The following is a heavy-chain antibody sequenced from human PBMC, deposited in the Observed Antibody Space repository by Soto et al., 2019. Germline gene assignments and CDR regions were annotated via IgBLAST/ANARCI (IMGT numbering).Heavy chain of an antibody. V-gene: IGHV1-3*01. CDR2: INAGNGNT. CDR3: AREFRWYDILTGPDYYGMDV. J-gene: IGHJ6*02. CDR1: GYTFTSYA. Sequence: QVQLVQSGAEVKKPGASVKVSCKASGYTFTSYAMHWVRQAPGQRLEWMGWINAGNGNTKYSQKFQGRVTITRDTSASTAYMEVSSLRSDDTAVYYCAREFRWYDILTGPDYYGMDVWGQGTTVTVSS. D-gene: IGHD3-9*01.